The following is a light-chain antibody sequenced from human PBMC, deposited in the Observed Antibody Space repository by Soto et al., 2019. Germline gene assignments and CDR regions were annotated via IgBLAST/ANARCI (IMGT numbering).Light chain of an antibody. V-gene: IGKV4-1*01. J-gene: IGKJ3*01. CDR1: QSVLFASNNKNY. CDR3: QQYYTTPPT. Sequence: DIVMTQSPDSLAVSLGARATINCKSSQSVLFASNNKNYLAWYQQKPGQPPNLLIYWASTRESGVPDRFSGSGSGTNFTLTISSLQAEDVAVYYCQQYYTTPPTFGPGTKVEI. CDR2: WAS.